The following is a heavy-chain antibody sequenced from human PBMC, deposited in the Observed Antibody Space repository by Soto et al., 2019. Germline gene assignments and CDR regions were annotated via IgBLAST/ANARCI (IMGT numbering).Heavy chain of an antibody. Sequence: GGSLRLSCAASGFTFSSYAMHWVRQAPGKGLEWVAVISYDGSNKYYADSVKGRFTISRDNSKNTLYLQMNSLRAEDTAVYYCARDKKAIPSGPVYYWGQGTLVTVSS. J-gene: IGHJ4*02. CDR2: ISYDGSNK. V-gene: IGHV3-30-3*01. D-gene: IGHD2-21*01. CDR1: GFTFSSYA. CDR3: ARDKKAIPSGPVYY.